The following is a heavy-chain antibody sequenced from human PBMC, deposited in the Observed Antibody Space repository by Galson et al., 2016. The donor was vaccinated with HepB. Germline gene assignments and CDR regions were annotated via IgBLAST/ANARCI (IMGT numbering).Heavy chain of an antibody. J-gene: IGHJ6*02. CDR1: GYTFAAYY. V-gene: IGHV1-2*02. CDR3: ARRIVATIPSYYYYGMDV. Sequence: SVKVSCKASGYTFAAYYIHWVRLAPGQGLEWLGWINPKSGGTSYAQKFQGRVTMTRDTSITTAYMELNRLRSDDTAVYYCARRIVATIPSYYYYGMDVWSQGTLVTVSS. CDR2: INPKSGGT. D-gene: IGHD5-12*01.